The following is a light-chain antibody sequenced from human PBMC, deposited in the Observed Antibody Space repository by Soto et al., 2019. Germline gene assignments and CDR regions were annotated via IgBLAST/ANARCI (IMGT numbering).Light chain of an antibody. CDR2: SAS. V-gene: IGKV1-39*01. CDR1: QTISTF. Sequence: DIQMTQSPSSLSASLGDRVSIACRASQTISTFLAWYQQKPGKAPEILIYSASSLQSGVTSRFSGSGSGTDFTLTISGLQPEDSATYYCQQRHSAPLTFGGGTKVEIK. J-gene: IGKJ4*01. CDR3: QQRHSAPLT.